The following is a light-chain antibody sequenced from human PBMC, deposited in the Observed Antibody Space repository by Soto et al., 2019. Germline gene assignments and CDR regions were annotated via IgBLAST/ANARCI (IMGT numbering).Light chain of an antibody. CDR1: SSDVGSYNL. J-gene: IGLJ2*01. CDR3: SSYAGTFRLVV. Sequence: QSALTQPASVSGSPGQSITISCTGTSSDVGSYNLVSWYQQHPGKAPKLMIYEGSKRPSGVSNRFSGSKSGNTASLTISGLQAEDEADYYCSSYAGTFRLVVFGGGTKVTVL. CDR2: EGS. V-gene: IGLV2-23*01.